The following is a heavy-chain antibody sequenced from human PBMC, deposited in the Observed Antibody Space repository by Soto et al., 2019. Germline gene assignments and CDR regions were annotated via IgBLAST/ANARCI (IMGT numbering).Heavy chain of an antibody. V-gene: IGHV3-23*01. D-gene: IGHD2-2*01. Sequence: PGGSLSLSCAVSGFTFSNCAMSWVRQAPGKGLEWVSVMSGSGASTYYADSVKGRFTISRDNPKKTLYLQMNSLSAEDTAVYYCAKGSADSRPYYFDYWGQGILVTVSS. CDR3: AKGSADSRPYYFDY. CDR2: MSGSGAST. CDR1: GFTFSNCA. J-gene: IGHJ4*02.